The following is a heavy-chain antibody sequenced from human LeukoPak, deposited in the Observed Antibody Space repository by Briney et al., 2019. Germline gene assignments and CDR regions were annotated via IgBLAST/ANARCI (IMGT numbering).Heavy chain of an antibody. CDR3: ARNRGGLFDY. D-gene: IGHD2-15*01. CDR1: GVSISSSSYY. V-gene: IGHV4-39*01. CDR2: IYYSGST. J-gene: IGHJ4*02. Sequence: SETLSLTCTVSGVSISSSSYYWGWIRQPPGKGLEWIGSIYYSGSTYYNPSLKSRVTISVDTSKNQFSLKLSSVTAADTAVYYCARNRGGLFDYWGQGTLVTVSS.